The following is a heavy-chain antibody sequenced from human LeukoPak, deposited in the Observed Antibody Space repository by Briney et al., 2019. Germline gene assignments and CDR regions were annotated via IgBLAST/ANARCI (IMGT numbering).Heavy chain of an antibody. D-gene: IGHD6-13*01. CDR2: IYTSGST. J-gene: IGHJ5*02. CDR1: GGSISSYY. V-gene: IGHV4-4*07. CDR3: ARDVTYSSSWYGVTWFDP. Sequence: SETLSLTCTVSGGSISSYYWSWIRQPAGKGLERIGRIYTSGSTNYNPSLKSRVTMSVDTSKNQFSLKLSSVTAADTAVYYCARDVTYSSSWYGVTWFDPWGQGTLVTVSS.